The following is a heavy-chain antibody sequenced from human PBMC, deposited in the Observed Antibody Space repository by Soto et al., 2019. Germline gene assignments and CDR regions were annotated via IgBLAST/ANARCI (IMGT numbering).Heavy chain of an antibody. CDR3: ATDCADKRSFHP. CDR2: SRNKANSYGT. J-gene: IGHJ5*02. V-gene: IGHV3-72*01. Sequence: PGGSPRLSCAASGFRLSDHYIDWVRQAPGKGLEWVARSRNKANSYGTEYAASVKGRFSISRDDSENSLFLQMNSLKTEDTAIYYCATDCADKRSFHPWGQGTLVTVSS. CDR1: GFRLSDHY. D-gene: IGHD6-25*01.